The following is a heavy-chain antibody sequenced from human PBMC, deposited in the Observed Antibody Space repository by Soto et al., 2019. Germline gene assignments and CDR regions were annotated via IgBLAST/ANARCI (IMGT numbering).Heavy chain of an antibody. CDR2: IYSGGST. J-gene: IGHJ4*02. CDR3: AKGSGGHRPYYFDY. Sequence: PGGSLRLSCAASGFTVSSNYMSWVRQAPGKGLEWVSVIYSGGSTYYADSVKGRFTISRDNSKNTLYLQMHSLRAEDTAIYYCAKGSGGHRPYYFDYWGQGTLVTGSS. V-gene: IGHV3-53*01. D-gene: IGHD2-15*01. CDR1: GFTVSSNY.